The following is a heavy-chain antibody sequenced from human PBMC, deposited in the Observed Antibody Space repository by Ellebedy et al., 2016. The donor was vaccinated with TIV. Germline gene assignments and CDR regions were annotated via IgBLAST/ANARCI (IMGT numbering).Heavy chain of an antibody. CDR1: GFTFSRYA. D-gene: IGHD5-12*01. CDR3: ASGPTS. CDR2: ISSDGSNK. V-gene: IGHV3-30*14. Sequence: GGSLRLXXAASGFTFSRYAIHWVRQAPGKGLYWVAVISSDGSNKYFADSVKGRFTISRDNSKNTLFLQMNSLRAEDTAVYYCASGPTSWGQGTLVTVSS. J-gene: IGHJ4*02.